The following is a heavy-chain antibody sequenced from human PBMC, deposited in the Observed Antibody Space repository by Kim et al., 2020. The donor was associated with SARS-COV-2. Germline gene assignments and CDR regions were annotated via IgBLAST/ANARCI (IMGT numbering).Heavy chain of an antibody. Sequence: SQTLSLTCVISGDSVSSNSAGWHWIRQSPSRGLEWLGRTYYRSKWYNDYAPSVKSRITINPDTSENQFSLQLNSVTPEDTAVYYCARAGSGYYRDWGQGTLVTVSS. J-gene: IGHJ4*02. CDR3: ARAGSGYYRD. CDR1: GDSVSSNSAG. V-gene: IGHV6-1*01. D-gene: IGHD3-3*01. CDR2: TYYRSKWYN.